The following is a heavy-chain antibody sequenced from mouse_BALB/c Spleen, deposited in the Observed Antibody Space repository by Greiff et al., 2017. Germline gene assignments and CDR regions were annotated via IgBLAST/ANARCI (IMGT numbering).Heavy chain of an antibody. CDR1: GFTFSSFG. D-gene: IGHD1-1*01. Sequence: EVQGVESGGGLVQPGGSRKLSCAASGFTFSSFGMHWVRQAPEKGLEWVAYISSGSSTIYYADTVKGRFTISRDNPKNTLFLQMTSLRSEDTAMYYCARFPYYGSSSYWYFDVWGAGTTVTVSS. V-gene: IGHV5-17*02. CDR3: ARFPYYGSSSYWYFDV. CDR2: ISSGSSTI. J-gene: IGHJ1*01.